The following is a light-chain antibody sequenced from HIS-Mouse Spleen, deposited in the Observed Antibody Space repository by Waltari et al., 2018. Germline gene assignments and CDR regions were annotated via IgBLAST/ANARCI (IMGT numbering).Light chain of an antibody. CDR3: QQYNSYL. CDR1: QSISSW. CDR2: TAS. Sequence: DIQMTQSPSTLSASVGDRVTITCRASQSISSWLAWYQQKPGKAPTPLIYTASSLESGDPSRFSGSGSETEFTLTIRSLQPDDFATYYCQQYNSYLFGQGTKLEIK. J-gene: IGKJ2*01. V-gene: IGKV1-5*03.